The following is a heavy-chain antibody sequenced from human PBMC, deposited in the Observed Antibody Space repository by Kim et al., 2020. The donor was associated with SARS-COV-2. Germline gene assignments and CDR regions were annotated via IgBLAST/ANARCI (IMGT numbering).Heavy chain of an antibody. CDR3: AKDQIYSSGPTPGAFDI. D-gene: IGHD6-19*01. CDR2: ISGSGGST. J-gene: IGHJ3*02. V-gene: IGHV3-23*01. Sequence: GGSLRLSCAASGFTFSSYAMSWVRQAPGKGLEWVSAISGSGGSTYYADSVKGRFTISRDNSKNTLYLQMNSLRVEDTAVYYCAKDQIYSSGPTPGAFDIWGQGTMVAVSS. CDR1: GFTFSSYA.